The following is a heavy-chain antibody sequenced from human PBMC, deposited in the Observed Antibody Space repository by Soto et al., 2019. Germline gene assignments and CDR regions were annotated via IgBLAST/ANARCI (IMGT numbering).Heavy chain of an antibody. J-gene: IGHJ5*02. CDR3: ARDQSGIGYYVDWFDP. CDR1: GYIFNNHA. CDR2: INAVNGNT. Sequence: QGHLVQSGAEVKKPGASVKVSCKASGYIFNNHAMHWVRQAPGQRLEWMGWINAVNGNTYYSQNFKDRVTFTRDTIATTVFMELTSLTSEDTAVYYCARDQSGIGYYVDWFDPWGQGTLVTVSS. V-gene: IGHV1-3*01. D-gene: IGHD3-10*02.